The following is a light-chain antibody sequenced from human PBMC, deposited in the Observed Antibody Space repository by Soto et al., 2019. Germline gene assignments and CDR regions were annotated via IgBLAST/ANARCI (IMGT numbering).Light chain of an antibody. CDR2: RAS. CDR1: QSISNW. V-gene: IGKV1-5*01. CDR3: QQRSNWPPIT. J-gene: IGKJ5*01. Sequence: DIQMTQSPSTLPASVGDRVTITCRASQSISNWLAWYQQKPGTAPKLLIYRASTLESGVPARFSGSGSGTDFTLTISSLEPEDFAVYYCQQRSNWPPITFGQGTRLEIK.